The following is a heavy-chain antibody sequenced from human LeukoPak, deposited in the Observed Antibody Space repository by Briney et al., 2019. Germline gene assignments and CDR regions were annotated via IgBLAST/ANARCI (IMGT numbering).Heavy chain of an antibody. V-gene: IGHV4-30-2*01. CDR2: IYHSGST. CDR1: GGSISSGSYY. J-gene: IGHJ4*02. D-gene: IGHD3-3*01. Sequence: SETLSLTCTVSGGSISSGSYYWSWIRQPPGKGLEWIGYIYHSGSTYYNPSLKSRVTISVDRSKNQFSLKLSSVTAADTAVYYCASATYYDFWSGYQPWGQGTLVTVSS. CDR3: ASATYYDFWSGYQP.